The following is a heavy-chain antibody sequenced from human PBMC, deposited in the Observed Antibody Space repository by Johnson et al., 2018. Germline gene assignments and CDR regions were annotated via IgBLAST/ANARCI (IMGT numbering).Heavy chain of an antibody. D-gene: IGHD6-19*01. CDR2: ISSSSSYI. Sequence: VQLVQSGGGLVKPGGSLRLSCAASGFTFSSYSMNWVRQAPGKGLEWVSSISSSSSYIYYADSVKGRFTISRDNAKNSLYLQMNSLRAEDTAGYYCARRIAVAGTVDAFDIWGQGTMVTVSS. CDR1: GFTFSSYS. J-gene: IGHJ3*02. V-gene: IGHV3-21*01. CDR3: ARRIAVAGTVDAFDI.